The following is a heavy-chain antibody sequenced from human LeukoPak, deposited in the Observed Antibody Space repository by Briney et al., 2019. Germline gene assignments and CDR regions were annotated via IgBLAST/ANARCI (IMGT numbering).Heavy chain of an antibody. CDR1: GYTFTGYY. J-gene: IGHJ5*02. Sequence: GASVKVSCKASGYTFTGYYIHWVRQAPGQGLEWIGRISPNSGDTNYAQKFQGRVTMTRDTSISTAYMELSRLRFDDTAVYYCARDPRLSNWFDPWGREPWSPSPQ. V-gene: IGHV1-2*06. CDR2: ISPNSGDT. CDR3: ARDPRLSNWFDP. D-gene: IGHD2/OR15-2a*01.